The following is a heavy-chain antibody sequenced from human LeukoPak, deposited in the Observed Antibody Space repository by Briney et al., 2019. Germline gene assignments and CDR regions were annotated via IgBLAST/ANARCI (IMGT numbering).Heavy chain of an antibody. CDR2: IRQGGTET. J-gene: IGHJ4*01. CDR1: GFTFSSSW. V-gene: IGHV3-7*05. D-gene: IGHD4-17*01. CDR3: AKMEAWTTVTGSGVDY. Sequence: GGSLRLSCAASGFTFSSSWMSWVRQPPGKGLEWVANIRQGGTETYYMDSVKGRFTISRDNAENSLYLQMNSLRADDTAVYYCAKMEAWTTVTGSGVDYWGHGTLVTVSS.